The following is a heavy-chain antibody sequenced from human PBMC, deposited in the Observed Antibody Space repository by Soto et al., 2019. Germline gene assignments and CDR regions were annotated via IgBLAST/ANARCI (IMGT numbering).Heavy chain of an antibody. CDR3: ARRRYCGYDCYRKLYYGMDV. D-gene: IGHD2-21*01. CDR2: IITVLGTT. Sequence: QVQLVQSGAELKKTGSSVKVSCRASGDTFSSYAVNWVRQAPGRGLEWMGRIITVLGTTDYAQNFKGRLTITTEKSTKTGYMELSSLRSEDTAVYYCARRRYCGYDCYRKLYYGMDVWGQGTTVTVAS. CDR1: GDTFSSYA. V-gene: IGHV1-69*08. J-gene: IGHJ6*02.